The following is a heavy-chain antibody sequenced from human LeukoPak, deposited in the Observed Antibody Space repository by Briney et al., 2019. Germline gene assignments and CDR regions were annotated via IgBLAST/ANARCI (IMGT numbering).Heavy chain of an antibody. J-gene: IGHJ4*02. CDR1: GDPVSSGKYC. V-gene: IGHV4-61*01. CDR3: AGIDDYNYYLY. Sequence: PSETLSLTCTVSGDPVSSGKYCWSWIRQPPGKGLEWIGYIYYSGSTNYNPSLKSRVTISLDTSENQFSLRLSSVTAADTAVYYCAGIDDYNYYLYWGQGTLVTVSS. D-gene: IGHD5-24*01. CDR2: IYYSGST.